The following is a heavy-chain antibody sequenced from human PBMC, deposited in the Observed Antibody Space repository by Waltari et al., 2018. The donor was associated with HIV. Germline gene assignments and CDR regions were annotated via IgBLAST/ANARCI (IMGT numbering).Heavy chain of an antibody. CDR1: GFFFTPYG. CDR3: AKQWKRPYYGMDA. D-gene: IGHD6-19*01. Sequence: QVQLEESGGGVVQPRRSRRLSCYASGFFFTPYGILWVRQASGKGLEWVAFIRFDGSNKYYVDSVKGRFTISRDNSKNTLYLQIDSLRAEDTAVYYCAKQWKRPYYGMDAWGQGTTVTVSS. V-gene: IGHV3-30*02. J-gene: IGHJ6*02. CDR2: IRFDGSNK.